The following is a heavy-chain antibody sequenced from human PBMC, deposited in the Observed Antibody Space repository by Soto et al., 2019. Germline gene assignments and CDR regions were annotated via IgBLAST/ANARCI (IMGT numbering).Heavy chain of an antibody. CDR2: IYSGGST. V-gene: IGHV3-66*01. D-gene: IGHD3-10*01. CDR3: ARGHYYGSGSYHHYYYYYYMDV. Sequence: GGSLRLSCAASGFTVSSNYMSWVRQAPGKGLEWVSVIYSGGSTYYADSVKGRFTISRDNSKNTLYLQMNSLRAEDTAVYYCARGHYYGSGSYHHYYYYYYMDVWGKGTTVTVSS. CDR1: GFTVSSNY. J-gene: IGHJ6*03.